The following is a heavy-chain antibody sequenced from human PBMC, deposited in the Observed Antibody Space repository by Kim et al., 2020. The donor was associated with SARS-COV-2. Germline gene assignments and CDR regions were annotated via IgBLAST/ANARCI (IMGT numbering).Heavy chain of an antibody. V-gene: IGHV1-18*01. CDR1: GYTFTSYG. Sequence: ASVKVSCKASGYTFTSYGISWVRQAPGQVLEWMGWISAYNGNTNYAQKLQGRVTMTTDTSTSTAYMELRSLRSDDTAVYYCNGGTLVVVAAKGYYYYGMDVWGQGTTVTVSS. CDR3: NGGTLVVVAAKGYYYYGMDV. J-gene: IGHJ6*02. D-gene: IGHD2-15*01. CDR2: ISAYNGNT.